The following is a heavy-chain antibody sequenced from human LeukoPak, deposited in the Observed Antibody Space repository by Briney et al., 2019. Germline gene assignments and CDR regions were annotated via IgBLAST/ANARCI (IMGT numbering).Heavy chain of an antibody. J-gene: IGHJ6*03. CDR2: INHSGST. D-gene: IGHD3-16*01. CDR1: GGSFSDYW. Sequence: PSETLSLTCAVYGGSFSDYWWTWIRQSPGKGLEWIGEINHSGSTNYNPSLKSRVTISVDTSKNQFSLKLSSVTAADTAVYYCARQYYDYVWGSYKYYYYYMDVWGKGTTVTISS. CDR3: ARQYYDYVWGSYKYYYYYMDV. V-gene: IGHV4-34*01.